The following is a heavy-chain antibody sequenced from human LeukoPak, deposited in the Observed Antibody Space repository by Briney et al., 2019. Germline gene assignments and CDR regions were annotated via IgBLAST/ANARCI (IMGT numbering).Heavy chain of an antibody. CDR1: GGSISSYY. CDR3: ARPLTYGTDWYFDL. D-gene: IGHD2-8*01. Sequence: SETLSLTCSVSGGSISSYYWSWIRQPPGKTLDWIGYIHYSGNTNYNPSLKSRVTISVDTSKNQFSLKLTSVTAEDTAVYYCARPLTYGTDWYFDLWGRGTLVTVSS. V-gene: IGHV4-59*01. J-gene: IGHJ2*01. CDR2: IHYSGNT.